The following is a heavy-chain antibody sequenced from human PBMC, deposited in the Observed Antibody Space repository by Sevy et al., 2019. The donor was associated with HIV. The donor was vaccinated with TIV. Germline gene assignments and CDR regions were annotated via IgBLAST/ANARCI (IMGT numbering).Heavy chain of an antibody. D-gene: IGHD2-15*01. V-gene: IGHV1-18*01. Sequence: ASVKVSCKASGYTFTSYGISWVRQAPGQGLEWMGWISAYNGNTNYAQKLQGRVTMTTDTSTSTAYMELRSQRSDDTAVYYCARDLYCSGGSCYGSLFYYYYGMDVWGQGTTVTVSS. CDR3: ARDLYCSGGSCYGSLFYYYYGMDV. CDR1: GYTFTSYG. CDR2: ISAYNGNT. J-gene: IGHJ6*02.